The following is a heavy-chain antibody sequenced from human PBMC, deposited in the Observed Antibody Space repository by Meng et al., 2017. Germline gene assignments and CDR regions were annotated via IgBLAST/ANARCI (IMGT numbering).Heavy chain of an antibody. J-gene: IGHJ4*02. CDR3: ARSHSVTIVAFDY. Sequence: AGLFTPSEPLSLTFAVYGGSFSGYSWSWIRQPPGKGLEWIGEINHSGSTNYNPSLKSRVTMSLDTPKNQFSLRLSSVTAADTAVYYCARSHSVTIVAFDYWGQGTLVTVSS. V-gene: IGHV4-34*01. CDR1: GGSFSGYS. D-gene: IGHD4-17*01. CDR2: INHSGST.